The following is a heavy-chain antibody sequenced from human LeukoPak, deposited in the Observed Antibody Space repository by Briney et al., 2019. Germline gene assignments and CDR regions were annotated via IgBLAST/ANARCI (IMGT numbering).Heavy chain of an antibody. CDR1: GFTFSSYG. CDR2: ISYDGSNK. Sequence: GGSLRLSCAASGFTFSSYGMHWVRQAPGKGLEWVAVISYDGSNKYYADSVKGRFTISRDNAKDTLYLQMNSLRVEDTAVYYCARVADGDKYEGRDYWGQGALVIVSS. CDR3: ARVADGDKYEGRDY. V-gene: IGHV3-30*03. J-gene: IGHJ4*02. D-gene: IGHD5-24*01.